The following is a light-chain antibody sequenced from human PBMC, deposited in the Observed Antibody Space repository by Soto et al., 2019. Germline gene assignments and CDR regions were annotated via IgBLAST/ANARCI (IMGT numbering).Light chain of an antibody. V-gene: IGKV3-20*01. CDR2: GAS. CDR3: QQYGSSSMWT. Sequence: IAWTQSRCTVSLFPGERATLSSRTIQNVSSSYLAWYQQKPGQAPRLLIYGASNRASGIPYRFSGGGSGTDFTLTISRLEPEDFAVYYCQQYGSSSMWTFGQGTKV. J-gene: IGKJ1*01. CDR1: QNVSSSY.